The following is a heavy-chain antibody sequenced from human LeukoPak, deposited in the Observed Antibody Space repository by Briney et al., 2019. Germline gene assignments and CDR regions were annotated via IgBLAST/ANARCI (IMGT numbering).Heavy chain of an antibody. Sequence: ASVKVSCKASGGTFSSYAISWVRQAPGQGLEWMGGIIPIFGTANYAQKFQGRVTITTGESTSTAYMELSSLRSEDTAVYYCARVEDTAMASIDYWGQGTLVTVSS. V-gene: IGHV1-69*05. CDR3: ARVEDTAMASIDY. CDR2: IIPIFGTA. J-gene: IGHJ4*02. CDR1: GGTFSSYA. D-gene: IGHD5-18*01.